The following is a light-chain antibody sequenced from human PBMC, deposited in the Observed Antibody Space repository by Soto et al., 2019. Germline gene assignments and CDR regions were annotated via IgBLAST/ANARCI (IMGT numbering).Light chain of an antibody. V-gene: IGKV3-20*01. Sequence: EIVLTQSPGTLSLSPGDRANLSCRASQSVSSNYLAWYQQKPGQAPRLLIYGASSRATGIPDRFSGSGSGTDFTLTISRLEPEDFAVYYCQRYGTSLPLTFGGGTKVEIK. CDR3: QRYGTSLPLT. J-gene: IGKJ4*01. CDR1: QSVSSNY. CDR2: GAS.